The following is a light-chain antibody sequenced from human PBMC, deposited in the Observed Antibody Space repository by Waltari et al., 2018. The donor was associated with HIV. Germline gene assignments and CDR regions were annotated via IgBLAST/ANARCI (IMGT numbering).Light chain of an antibody. Sequence: SYQLTQPPSLSVAPGQTATITCGGDYIGTKNVRWYQQKPGQAPLLVIFKNINRPSGIPERFSGSNSGNTAILTISAAQVADEADYYCQVWDSSTVIFGSGTTVTV. V-gene: IGLV3-9*01. J-gene: IGLJ1*01. CDR3: QVWDSSTVI. CDR1: YIGTKN. CDR2: KNI.